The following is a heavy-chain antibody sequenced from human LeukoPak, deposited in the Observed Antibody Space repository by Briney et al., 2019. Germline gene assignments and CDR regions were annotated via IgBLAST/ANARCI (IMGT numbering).Heavy chain of an antibody. CDR1: GFTFSSYW. D-gene: IGHD2-2*01. CDR3: ARRGGDIVVVPAAIVYYYYYMDV. CDR2: IKQDGSEK. V-gene: IGHV3-7*01. J-gene: IGHJ6*03. Sequence: AGGSLRLSCAASGFTFSSYWMSWVRQAPGKGLEWVANIKQDGSEKYYVDSVKGRFTISRDNAKNSLYLRMNSLRAEDTAVYYCARRGGDIVVVPAAIVYYYYYMDVWGKGTTVTVSS.